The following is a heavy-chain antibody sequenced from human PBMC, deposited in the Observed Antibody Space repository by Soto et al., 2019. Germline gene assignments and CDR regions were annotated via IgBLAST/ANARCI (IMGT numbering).Heavy chain of an antibody. J-gene: IGHJ4*02. CDR1: GFTFSSYA. CDR2: ISGSGGST. CDR3: AKVYYYDSSGYPTGGFDY. Sequence: GGSLRLSCAASGFTFSSYAMSWVRQAPGKGLEWVSAISGSGGSTYYADSVKGRFTISRDNSKNTLYLQMNSLRAEDTAVYYCAKVYYYDSSGYPTGGFDYWGQGTLVTVSS. V-gene: IGHV3-23*01. D-gene: IGHD3-22*01.